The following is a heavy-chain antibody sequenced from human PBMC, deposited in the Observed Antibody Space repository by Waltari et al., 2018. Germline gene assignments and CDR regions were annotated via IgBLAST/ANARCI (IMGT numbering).Heavy chain of an antibody. CDR3: ARKSQRSDYVCD. J-gene: IGHJ4*02. D-gene: IGHD4-17*01. V-gene: IGHV4-39*07. Sequence: QLQLQESGPGLVKPSETLSLTCTVSGGSISSSSYYWGWIRQPPGKGLEWIGIIYYSGGTYYNPSLKSRVTISVDTSKNQFSLKRSAVTAADTAVYYCARKSQRSDYVCDWGQGTLVTVSS. CDR1: GGSISSSSYY. CDR2: IYYSGGT.